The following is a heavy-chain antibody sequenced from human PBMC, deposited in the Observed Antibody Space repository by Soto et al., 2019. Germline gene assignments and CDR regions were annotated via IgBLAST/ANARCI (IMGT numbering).Heavy chain of an antibody. J-gene: IGHJ4*01. CDR3: VGGYYFGDY. CDR2: ISDDGSNK. D-gene: IGHD3-22*01. Sequence: QVQLVESGGGVVQPGRSLRLSCAASGFTFSRYGMQWVRQAPGEGLEWVALISDDGSNKYYADSVKGRFTISRDNSKNTLYLQMNSLRAEDTAVYYCVGGYYFGDYWGHGTLVIVSS. CDR1: GFTFSRYG. V-gene: IGHV3-30*03.